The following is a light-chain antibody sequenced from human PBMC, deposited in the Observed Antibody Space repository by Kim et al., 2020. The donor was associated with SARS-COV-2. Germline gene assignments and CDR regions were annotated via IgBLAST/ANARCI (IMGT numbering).Light chain of an antibody. Sequence: QSVLTQPPSASGTPGQRVTISCSGTRFNIGAQNVNWYQQVPETAPKLLIHSNDQRPSGVPERFSGSKSGTTASLTISGLQFDDEADYYCGAYNDSLRGYVFATGTKVTVL. CDR1: RFNIGAQN. J-gene: IGLJ1*01. V-gene: IGLV1-44*01. CDR3: GAYNDSLRGYV. CDR2: SND.